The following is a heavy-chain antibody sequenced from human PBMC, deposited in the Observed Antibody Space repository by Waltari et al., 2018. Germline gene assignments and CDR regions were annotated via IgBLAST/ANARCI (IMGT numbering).Heavy chain of an antibody. CDR3: ARDFRYSSSSGGFDY. CDR2: IDPGESDT. Sequence: EVQLVQSGAEVKKPGESLKISCKGSGYSFTSYWIGWVRQMPGKGLEWVGIIDPGESDTRYSPSFQGQVTISADKSISTADLQMNSLRAEDTAVYYCARDFRYSSSSGGFDYWGQGTLVTVSS. J-gene: IGHJ4*02. V-gene: IGHV5-51*01. D-gene: IGHD6-6*01. CDR1: GYSFTSYW.